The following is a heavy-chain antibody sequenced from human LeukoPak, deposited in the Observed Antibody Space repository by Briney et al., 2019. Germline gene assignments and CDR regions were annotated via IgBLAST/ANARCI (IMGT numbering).Heavy chain of an antibody. CDR2: INPNSGDT. Sequence: ASVKVSCKASGYTFTGYYMHWVRQAPGQGLEWMGWINPNSGDTHYAQKFQGRVTMTRDTSIITAYMELTRLRSDDTAVYYCARDGGRGYNYGLYYFDYWGQGTLVTVSS. CDR3: ARDGGRGYNYGLYYFDY. D-gene: IGHD5-18*01. V-gene: IGHV1-2*02. J-gene: IGHJ4*02. CDR1: GYTFTGYY.